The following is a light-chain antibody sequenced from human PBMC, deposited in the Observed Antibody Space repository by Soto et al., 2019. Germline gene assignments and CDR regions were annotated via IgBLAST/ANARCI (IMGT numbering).Light chain of an antibody. V-gene: IGKV3-20*01. J-gene: IGKJ1*01. CDR1: QSVDSSY. CDR3: QQYGSSRT. CDR2: GAS. Sequence: EIVWTQSPGTLSLSPGERATLSCRASQSVDSSYLAWYHQRPGQAPRLLIYGASSRATGIPDRFSGSGSGTDFTLTISRLEPEDFAVYYCQQYGSSRTFGQGTKVDIK.